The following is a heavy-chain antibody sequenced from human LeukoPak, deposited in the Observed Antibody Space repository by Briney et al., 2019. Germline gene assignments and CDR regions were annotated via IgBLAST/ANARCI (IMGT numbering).Heavy chain of an antibody. CDR2: INPNSGGT. Sequence: ASVKVSCKASGYTFTTHYIHWVRQAPGQGLEWMGWINPNSGGTNYAQKFQGRVTMTRDTSISTAYMELSRLRSDDTAVYYCASELDRGAFDIWGQGTMVTVSS. V-gene: IGHV1-2*02. D-gene: IGHD1-1*01. CDR3: ASELDRGAFDI. CDR1: GYTFTTHY. J-gene: IGHJ3*02.